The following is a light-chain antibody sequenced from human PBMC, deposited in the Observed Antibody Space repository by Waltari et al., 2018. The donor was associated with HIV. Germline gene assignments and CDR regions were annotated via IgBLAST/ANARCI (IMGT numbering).Light chain of an antibody. V-gene: IGKV2-28*01. Sequence: VLPQSPLSLPVTPGEPASISCTSSQTLLHSNGDNYWDWYLQKPGQSPHLLIFLGSNRASGVPDRFSGSGSGTAFTLRISRVEAEDVGVYYCMQALQTPFTFGQGTRLDIK. CDR1: QTLLHSNGDNY. J-gene: IGKJ2*01. CDR3: MQALQTPFT. CDR2: LGS.